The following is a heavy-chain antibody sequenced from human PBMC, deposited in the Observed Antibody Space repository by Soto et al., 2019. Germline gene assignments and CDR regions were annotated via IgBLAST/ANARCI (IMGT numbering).Heavy chain of an antibody. D-gene: IGHD3-16*01. J-gene: IGHJ6*02. V-gene: IGHV3-9*01. CDR3: AEEVMWGGEVDYYGMDV. Sequence: EMELEESGGGVVQPGGSLRLSCTASGFIFDEYAMHWVRQVPGKGLEWVSGISWNSGTTGYADSVKGRFTISRDNAKKSQYLQIDSLRVEDTALYYCAEEVMWGGEVDYYGMDVWGQGTTVSVSS. CDR1: GFIFDEYA. CDR2: ISWNSGTT.